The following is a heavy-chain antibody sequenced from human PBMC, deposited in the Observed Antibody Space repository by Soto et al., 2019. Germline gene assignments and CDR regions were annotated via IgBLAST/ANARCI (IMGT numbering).Heavy chain of an antibody. D-gene: IGHD5-18*01. J-gene: IGHJ4*02. CDR2: NKHSGST. CDR3: ARGTFRGYSYGYYFDY. V-gene: IGHV4-34*01. Sequence: SETLSLTCAVYGGSFNGYYWTWIRQPPGKGLEWIGENKHSGSTNYNPSLKSRVTISVDTSKNQFSLNLTSVTAADTAAYYCARGTFRGYSYGYYFDYWGQGALVT. CDR1: GGSFNGYY.